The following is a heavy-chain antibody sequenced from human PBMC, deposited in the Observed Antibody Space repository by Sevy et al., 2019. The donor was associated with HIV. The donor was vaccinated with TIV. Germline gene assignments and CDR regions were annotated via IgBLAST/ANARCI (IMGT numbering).Heavy chain of an antibody. CDR1: GFTFSKYS. V-gene: IGHV3-23*01. CDR2: LSFGCGEI. J-gene: IGHJ4*02. CDR3: GGYGCTKPHDF. Sequence: GGSLRLSCAASGFTFSKYSMSWVRQPPGKGLEWVSTLSFGCGEINYADSVKGRFTISRDNSKSSVYLQMNNLRPEDTDVYYCGGYGCTKPHDFWGQGTLVTVSS. D-gene: IGHD2-8*01.